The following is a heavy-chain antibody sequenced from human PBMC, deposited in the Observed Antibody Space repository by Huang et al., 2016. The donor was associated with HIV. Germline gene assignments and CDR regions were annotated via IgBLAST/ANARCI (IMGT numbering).Heavy chain of an antibody. Sequence: QVQLVQSGGEVMQPGASVRVSCKASGYDFGSYGMSWVRQAPGQGLEWRGWIGSDSRDTSSAQKFQGRVTMTTDTATTTTYMELRSLRPDDTAMYYCARDPYYSNRWKRNDASFLWGQGTMITVSS. CDR2: IGSDSRDT. CDR1: GYDFGSYG. V-gene: IGHV1-18*01. J-gene: IGHJ3*01. D-gene: IGHD4-4*01. CDR3: ARDPYYSNRWKRNDASFL.